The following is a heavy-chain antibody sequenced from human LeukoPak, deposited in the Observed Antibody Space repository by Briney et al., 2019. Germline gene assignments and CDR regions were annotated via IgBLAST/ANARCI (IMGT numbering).Heavy chain of an antibody. J-gene: IGHJ4*02. Sequence: GSLRLYCAASGFTFDDYGMSWVRQPPGKGLEWVSGINWNGGSTGYADSVKGRFTISRDNAKNSLYLQMNSLRAEDTALYYCARRGIAVAGTGVVYWGQGTLVTVSS. D-gene: IGHD6-19*01. V-gene: IGHV3-20*04. CDR2: INWNGGST. CDR3: ARRGIAVAGTGVVY. CDR1: GFTFDDYG.